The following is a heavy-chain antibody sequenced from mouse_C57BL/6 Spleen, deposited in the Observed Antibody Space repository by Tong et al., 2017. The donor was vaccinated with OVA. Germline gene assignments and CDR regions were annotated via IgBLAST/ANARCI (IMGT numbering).Heavy chain of an antibody. Sequence: EVQLQESGGDLVKPGGSLKLSCAASGFTFSSYGMSWVRQTPEKRLGWVATISDGGSYTYYPDNVKGRFTISRDNAKNNLYLQMSHLKSEDTAMYYCARGLLRDYWGQGTTLTVSS. V-gene: IGHV5-4*01. CDR2: ISDGGSYT. J-gene: IGHJ2*01. D-gene: IGHD2-1*01. CDR1: GFTFSSYG. CDR3: ARGLLRDY.